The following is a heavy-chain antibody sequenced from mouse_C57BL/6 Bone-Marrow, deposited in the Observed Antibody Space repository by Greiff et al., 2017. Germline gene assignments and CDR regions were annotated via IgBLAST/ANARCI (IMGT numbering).Heavy chain of an antibody. CDR3: ARQGYYSNSYAMDY. D-gene: IGHD2-5*01. Sequence: EVQLVESGGDLVKPGGSLKLSCAASGFTFSSYGMSWVRQTPDKRLEWVATISSGGSYTSYPDSVKGRFTISRDNAKNTLYLQMSSLKSEDTAMYYCARQGYYSNSYAMDYWGQGTSVTVSS. CDR2: ISSGGSYT. J-gene: IGHJ4*01. CDR1: GFTFSSYG. V-gene: IGHV5-6*01.